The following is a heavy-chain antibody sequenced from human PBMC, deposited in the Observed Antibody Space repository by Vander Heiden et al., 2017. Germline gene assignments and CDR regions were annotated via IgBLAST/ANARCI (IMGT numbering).Heavy chain of an antibody. J-gene: IGHJ6*02. Sequence: QVQLVQSGAEVKKPGSSVKVSCKASGYTFTSYDINWVRQATGQGLEWMGWMNPNSGNTGYAQKFQGRVTMTRNTSISTAYMELSSLRSEDTAVYYCARGNLAARPLLARGMDVWGQGTTVTVSS. CDR2: MNPNSGNT. CDR3: ARGNLAARPLLARGMDV. V-gene: IGHV1-8*01. D-gene: IGHD6-6*01. CDR1: GYTFTSYD.